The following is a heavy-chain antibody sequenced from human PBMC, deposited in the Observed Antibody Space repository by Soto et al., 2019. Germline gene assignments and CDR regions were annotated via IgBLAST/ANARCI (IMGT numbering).Heavy chain of an antibody. V-gene: IGHV1-18*01. CDR1: GYTFTNYG. D-gene: IGHD2-2*01. J-gene: IGHJ4*02. Sequence: QVQLVQSGAEVKKPGASVKVSCKTSGYTFTNYGISWVRQAPGQWLEWMGWISAYNGNTDYAQKLQGRVTMTTDTSTSTAYMELRSLRSDDTAVYYCARVGAYCVSTSCHDYWGQGTLVTVSS. CDR3: ARVGAYCVSTSCHDY. CDR2: ISAYNGNT.